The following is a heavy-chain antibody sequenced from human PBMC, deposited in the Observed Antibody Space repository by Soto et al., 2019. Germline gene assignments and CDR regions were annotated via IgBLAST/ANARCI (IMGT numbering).Heavy chain of an antibody. V-gene: IGHV1-3*01. D-gene: IGHD3-22*01. CDR1: GYTFTSYA. CDR3: ARAAYYYESSGYYPGDY. Sequence: ASVKVSCKASGYTFTSYAMHWVRQAPGQRLELMGWINAGNVNTKYLLMFQGRVTFTRDTSASSVFMEVISLRSEDSAVYFCARAAYYYESSGYYPGDYWGQGTLVTVSS. J-gene: IGHJ4*02. CDR2: INAGNVNT.